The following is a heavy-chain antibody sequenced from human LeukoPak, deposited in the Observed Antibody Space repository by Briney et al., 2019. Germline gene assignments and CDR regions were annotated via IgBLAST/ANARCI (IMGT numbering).Heavy chain of an antibody. CDR3: TRHYSGGFDY. D-gene: IGHD3-10*01. V-gene: IGHV4-39*01. J-gene: IGHJ4*02. Sequence: PSETLSLTCTVSGASISGSSYYWGWIRQPPGKGLEWIGSIYYSGTTYYNPSLKSRVTMSVDTSKNQFSLKLSSVTAADTAVYYCTRHYSGGFDYWGQGTLVAVSS. CDR2: IYYSGTT. CDR1: GASISGSSYY.